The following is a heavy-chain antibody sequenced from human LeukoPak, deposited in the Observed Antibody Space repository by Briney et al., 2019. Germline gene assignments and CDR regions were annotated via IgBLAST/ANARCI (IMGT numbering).Heavy chain of an antibody. V-gene: IGHV3-23*01. D-gene: IGHD6-13*01. Sequence: GGSLRLSCAASGFTFSSYAMSWVRHAPGKGLEWVSAISGSGGSTYYADSVKGRFTISRDNSKNTLYLRMNSLRAEDTAVYYCAKNKQQLGYYYMDVWGKGTTVTVSS. J-gene: IGHJ6*03. CDR3: AKNKQQLGYYYMDV. CDR2: ISGSGGST. CDR1: GFTFSSYA.